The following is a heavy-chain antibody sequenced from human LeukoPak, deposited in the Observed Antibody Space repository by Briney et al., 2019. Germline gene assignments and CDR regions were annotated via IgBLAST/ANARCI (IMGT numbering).Heavy chain of an antibody. CDR1: GGSISSGSYY. J-gene: IGHJ4*02. CDR3: AGQTGSGLLFLP. CDR2: IYYSGNT. D-gene: IGHD3-10*01. V-gene: IGHV4-39*01. Sequence: SETLSLTCTVSGGSISSGSYYWSWIRQPAGKGLEWIGSIYYSGNTYYNASLKSQVSISIDTSKDQFSLRLTSLTAADPAVYYCAGQTGSGLLFLPGGQGTLVTVSA.